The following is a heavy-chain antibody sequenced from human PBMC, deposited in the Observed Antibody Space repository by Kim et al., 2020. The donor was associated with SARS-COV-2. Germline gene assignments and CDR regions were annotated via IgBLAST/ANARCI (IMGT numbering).Heavy chain of an antibody. CDR3: ARDLDVVVPAAIVDYYYYGMDV. V-gene: IGHV1-2*06. Sequence: ASVKVSCKASGYTFTGYYMHWVRQAPGQGLEWMGRINPNSGGTNYAQKFQGRVTMTRDTSISTAYMELSRLRSDDTAVYYCARDLDVVVPAAIVDYYYYGMDVWGQGTTVTVSS. CDR2: INPNSGGT. D-gene: IGHD2-2*02. CDR1: GYTFTGYY. J-gene: IGHJ6*02.